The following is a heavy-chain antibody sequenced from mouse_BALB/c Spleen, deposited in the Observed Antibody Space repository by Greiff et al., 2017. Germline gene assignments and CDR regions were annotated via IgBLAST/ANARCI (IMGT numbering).Heavy chain of an antibody. J-gene: IGHJ4*01. V-gene: IGHV8-8*01. Sequence: QVTLKESGPGILQPSQTLSLTCSFSGFSLSTSGMGVGWIRQPSGKGLEWLAHIWWDDDKRYNPALKSRLTISKDTSSNQVFLKIASVDTADTATYYCARIAYYYGSSHYYAMDYWGQGTSVTVSS. D-gene: IGHD1-1*01. CDR3: ARIAYYYGSSHYYAMDY. CDR1: GFSLSTSGMG. CDR2: IWWDDDK.